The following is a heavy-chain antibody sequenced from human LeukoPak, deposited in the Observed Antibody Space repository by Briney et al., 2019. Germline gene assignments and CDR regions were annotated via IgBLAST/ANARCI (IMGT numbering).Heavy chain of an antibody. V-gene: IGHV4-59*01. CDR3: ARGGDYGDLRYFDY. CDR1: GGSINNYY. J-gene: IGHJ4*02. CDR2: IYHRGST. D-gene: IGHD4-17*01. Sequence: KPSETLSLTCTVSGGSINNYYWSWIRQPPGKGLEWIGYIYHRGSTNYNPSLKSRVTFSVDTSKNQFSLKLNSVTAADTAVYYCARGGDYGDLRYFDYWGQGTLVTVSS.